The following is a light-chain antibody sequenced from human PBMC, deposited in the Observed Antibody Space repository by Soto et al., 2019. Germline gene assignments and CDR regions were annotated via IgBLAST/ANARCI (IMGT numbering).Light chain of an antibody. Sequence: EMVLTQSPAALSLSPGDSTTLSCSISQFVSLYLDLAWYQQKPGQAPRLLIHDASSRATGIPARFSGSGSGTDFTLTITSLEPEDFAVYYCQQRTEWPPSITFGQGTRLEIK. V-gene: IGKV3-11*01. CDR3: QQRTEWPPSIT. CDR2: DAS. J-gene: IGKJ5*01. CDR1: QFVSLY.